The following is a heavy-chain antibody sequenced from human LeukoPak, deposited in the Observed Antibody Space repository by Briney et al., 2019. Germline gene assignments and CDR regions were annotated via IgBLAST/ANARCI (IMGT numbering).Heavy chain of an antibody. V-gene: IGHV3-21*01. CDR3: ARGPFKAYNSSWYIGWFDP. CDR2: ISSSSSYI. CDR1: GFTFSSYS. D-gene: IGHD6-13*01. J-gene: IGHJ5*02. Sequence: GGSLRLSCAASGFTFSSYSMNWVRQAPGKGLEWVSSISSSSSYIYYADSVKGRFTISRDNAKNSLYLQMNSLRAEDTAVYYCARGPFKAYNSSWYIGWFDPWGQGTLVTVSS.